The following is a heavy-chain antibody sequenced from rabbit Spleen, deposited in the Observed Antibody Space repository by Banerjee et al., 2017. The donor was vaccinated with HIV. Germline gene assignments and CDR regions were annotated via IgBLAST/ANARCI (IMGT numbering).Heavy chain of an antibody. CDR1: GVSFSFSNY. Sequence: VESGGDLVKPGASLTLTCTASGVSFSFSNYMCWVRQAPGKGLEWIGCVDVGSSGFTYFANWAKGRFTISKPSSTTVTLKMTSLTAADTATYFCARDTATSFSSYGMDLWGPGTLVTVS. CDR2: VDVGSSGFT. V-gene: IGHV1S40*01. J-gene: IGHJ6*01. D-gene: IGHD1-1*01. CDR3: ARDTATSFSSYGMDL.